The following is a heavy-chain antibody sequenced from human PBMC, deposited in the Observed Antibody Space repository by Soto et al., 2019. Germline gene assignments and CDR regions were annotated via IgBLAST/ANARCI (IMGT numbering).Heavy chain of an antibody. V-gene: IGHV1-69*13. CDR2: IIPIFGTT. Sequence: GASVKVSCKASGGTFISYAISWVRQAPGQGLKWMGGIIPIFGTTNYAQKFQGRVTIIADESTSTAYMELSSLRSEDTAVYYCARGPVLRYFCWILDPAADQRDWFDSWGQGTLVTVSS. D-gene: IGHD3-9*01. J-gene: IGHJ5*01. CDR3: ARGPVLRYFCWILDPAADQRDWFDS. CDR1: GGTFISYA.